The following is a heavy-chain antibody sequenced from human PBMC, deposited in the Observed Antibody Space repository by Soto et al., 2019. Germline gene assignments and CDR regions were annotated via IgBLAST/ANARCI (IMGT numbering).Heavy chain of an antibody. CDR2: IIPIFGTA. J-gene: IGHJ3*02. D-gene: IGHD5-18*01. CDR1: GGNFSSYA. CDR3: ARATPYVDAAMGSGDYALAI. Sequence: QVPLVQSGAEVKKPGSSVTVACKASGGNFSSYAISWVRQAPGQGIGWLGGIIPIFGTANYAQKFQGRVTITADEATSTAYMELSSLRSEDTSVYYCARATPYVDAAMGSGDYALAIGGQGTMVTVSS. V-gene: IGHV1-69*12.